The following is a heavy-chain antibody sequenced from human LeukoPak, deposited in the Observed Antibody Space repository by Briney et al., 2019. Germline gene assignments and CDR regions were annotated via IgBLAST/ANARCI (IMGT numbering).Heavy chain of an antibody. D-gene: IGHD6-19*01. V-gene: IGHV1-2*02. J-gene: IGHJ4*02. CDR2: INPNSGGT. CDR3: ARGRQWLVGVLGY. Sequence: ASVKVSCKASGYTFTGYYMHWVRQAPGQGLEWMGWINPNSGGTNYAQKFQGRVTMTRDTSISTAYMELSSLRSEDTAVYYCARGRQWLVGVLGYWGQGTLVTVSS. CDR1: GYTFTGYY.